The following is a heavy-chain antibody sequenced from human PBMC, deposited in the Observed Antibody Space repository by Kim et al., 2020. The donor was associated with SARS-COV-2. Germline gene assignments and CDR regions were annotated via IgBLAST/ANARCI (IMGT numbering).Heavy chain of an antibody. J-gene: IGHJ6*02. V-gene: IGHV3-21*01. Sequence: VKGRFTISRDNAKNSLYLQMNSRRAEDTAVYYCAREYRAADYYYYGMDVWGQGTTVTVSS. CDR3: AREYRAADYYYYGMDV. D-gene: IGHD5-12*01.